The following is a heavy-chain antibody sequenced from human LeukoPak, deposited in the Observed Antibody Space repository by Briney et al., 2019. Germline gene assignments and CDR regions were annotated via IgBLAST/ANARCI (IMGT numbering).Heavy chain of an antibody. CDR2: MYYSGST. J-gene: IGHJ4*02. D-gene: IGHD6-6*01. V-gene: IGHV4-59*12. Sequence: SETLSLTCTVSGGSISGYYWSWIRQSPGKGLVWIGYMYYSGSTNYNPSLKSRVTISVDRSKNQFSLRLTSVTAADTAVYYCARVRWDSSSSEDYWGQGTLVTVSS. CDR3: ARVRWDSSSSEDY. CDR1: GGSISGYY.